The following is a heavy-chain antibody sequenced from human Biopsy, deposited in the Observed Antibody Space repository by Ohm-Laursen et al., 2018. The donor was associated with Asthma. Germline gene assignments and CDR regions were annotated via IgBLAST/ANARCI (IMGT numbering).Heavy chain of an antibody. CDR1: GDAMSTSGSY. Sequence: SQTLSLTCTVSGDAMSTSGSYWGWIRQSPGKGLEWIGSIYYSGRTYYNPSLESRFTKNEDTSKNLFSLKVTSVTAADTAVYYFARTVSSSSYWYFELWGRGDLVTVSS. J-gene: IGHJ2*01. V-gene: IGHV4-39*02. D-gene: IGHD6-6*01. CDR2: IYYSGRT. CDR3: ARTVSSSSYWYFEL.